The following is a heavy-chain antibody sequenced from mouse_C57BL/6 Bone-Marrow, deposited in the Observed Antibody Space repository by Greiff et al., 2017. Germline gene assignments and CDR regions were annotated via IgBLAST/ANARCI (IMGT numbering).Heavy chain of an antibody. CDR1: GFTFSDYG. CDR2: ISSGSSTI. CDR3: ARGVYSNFFWFAY. J-gene: IGHJ3*01. Sequence: EVKLVESGGGLVKPGGSLKLSCAASGFTFSDYGMHWVRQAPEKGLEWVAYISSGSSTIYYADTVKGRFTISRDNAKHTLFLQMTSLRSEDTAMYYWARGVYSNFFWFAYWGQGTLVTVSA. V-gene: IGHV5-17*01. D-gene: IGHD2-5*01.